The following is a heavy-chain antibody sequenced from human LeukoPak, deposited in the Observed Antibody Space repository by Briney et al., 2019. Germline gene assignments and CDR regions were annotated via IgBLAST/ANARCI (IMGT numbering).Heavy chain of an antibody. Sequence: SETLSLTCTVSGGSISSYYWSWIRQPAGKGLEWIGRIYTSGSTNYNPSLKSRVTMSVDTSKNQFSLKLNSVTAADTAVYYCARDGDYCSSTSCYTGFDYWGQGTLVTVSS. CDR3: ARDGDYCSSTSCYTGFDY. J-gene: IGHJ4*02. D-gene: IGHD2-2*02. V-gene: IGHV4-4*07. CDR1: GGSISSYY. CDR2: IYTSGST.